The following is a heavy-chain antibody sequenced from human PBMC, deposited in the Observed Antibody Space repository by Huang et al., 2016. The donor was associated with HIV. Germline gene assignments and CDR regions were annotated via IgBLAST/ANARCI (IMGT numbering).Heavy chain of an antibody. CDR2: IYDSGST. CDR3: ARHERWAMVRGVPQWGFDY. Sequence: QLQLQESGPGLVKPSETLSLTCTVSGGSISSSRYYWGWIRQPPGKGLEWIGTIYDSGSTYYNPSLKGRVTISVDTSKNQFSLKLSSVTAADTAVYYCARHERWAMVRGVPQWGFDYWGQGTLVTVSS. V-gene: IGHV4-39*01. CDR1: GGSISSSRYY. D-gene: IGHD3-10*01. J-gene: IGHJ4*02.